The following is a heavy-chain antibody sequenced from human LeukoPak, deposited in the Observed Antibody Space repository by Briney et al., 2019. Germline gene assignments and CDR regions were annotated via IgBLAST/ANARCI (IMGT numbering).Heavy chain of an antibody. CDR3: AKDKSSGPYYYYYMDV. CDR1: GFTFRSYW. V-gene: IGHV3-30*02. J-gene: IGHJ6*03. CDR2: IRYDGSNK. D-gene: IGHD5-12*01. Sequence: PGGSLRLSCAASGFTFRSYWMSWVRQAPGKGLEWVAFIRYDGSNKYYADSVKGRFTISRDNSRNTLYLQMNSLRAEDTAVYYCAKDKSSGPYYYYYMDVWGKGTTVTVSS.